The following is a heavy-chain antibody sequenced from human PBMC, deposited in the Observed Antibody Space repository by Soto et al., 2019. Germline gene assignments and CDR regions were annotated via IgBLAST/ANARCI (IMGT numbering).Heavy chain of an antibody. J-gene: IGHJ5*02. CDR1: GFTFSDYY. CDR2: ISSSGSTI. Sequence: PGGSLRLSCAASGFTFSDYYMSWIRQAPGKGLEWVSYISSSGSTIYYADSVKGRFTISRDNAKNSLYLQMNSLRAEDTAVYYCARSRFITMIAEDVNWFDPWGQGTLVTVSS. V-gene: IGHV3-11*01. CDR3: ARSRFITMIAEDVNWFDP. D-gene: IGHD3-22*01.